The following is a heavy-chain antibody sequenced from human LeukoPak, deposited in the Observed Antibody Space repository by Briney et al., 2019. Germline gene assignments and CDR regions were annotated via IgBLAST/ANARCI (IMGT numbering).Heavy chain of an antibody. CDR3: ARAPFRTGGQGVIAYPDY. Sequence: SVKVSCKASGCTFSSYAISWVRQAPGQGLEWMGGIIPIFGTANYAQKFQGRVTITADKSTSTAYMELSSLRSEDTAVYYCARAPFRTGGQGVIAYPDYWGQGTLVTVSS. J-gene: IGHJ4*02. D-gene: IGHD3-16*02. V-gene: IGHV1-69*06. CDR2: IIPIFGTA. CDR1: GCTFSSYA.